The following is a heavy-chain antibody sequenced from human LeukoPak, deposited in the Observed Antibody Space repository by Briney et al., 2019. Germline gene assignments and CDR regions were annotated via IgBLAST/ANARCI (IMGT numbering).Heavy chain of an antibody. CDR2: ISRDGGTI. J-gene: IGHJ4*02. CDR1: GFTYSTYS. CDR3: ARDSYGSGSYYRIDY. Sequence: GGSLRLSCAAFGFTYSTYSMNWVRQAPGKGLEWVSFISRDGGTIDYADSVKGRFTISRDNAKNSLYLQMNSLRAEDTAVYYCARDSYGSGSYYRIDYWGQGTLVTVSS. V-gene: IGHV3-48*04. D-gene: IGHD3-10*01.